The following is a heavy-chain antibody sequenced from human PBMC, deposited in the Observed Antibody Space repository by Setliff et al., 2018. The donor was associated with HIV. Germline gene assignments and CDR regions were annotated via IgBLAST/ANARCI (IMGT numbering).Heavy chain of an antibody. Sequence: SETLSLTCTVSGGSISTSSYYWGWIRQPPGKGLEWIGSIYESGSTYYNPSLKSRVSISVDTSKNQFSLKLSSVTAADTAVYYCARQHSESRDFDYWGQGILVTVSS. CDR2: IYESGST. J-gene: IGHJ4*02. D-gene: IGHD3-22*01. V-gene: IGHV4-39*01. CDR1: GGSISTSSYY. CDR3: ARQHSESRDFDY.